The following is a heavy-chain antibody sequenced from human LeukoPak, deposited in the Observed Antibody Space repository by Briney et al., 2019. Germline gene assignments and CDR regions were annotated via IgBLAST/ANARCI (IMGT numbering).Heavy chain of an antibody. V-gene: IGHV1-18*01. CDR1: GYTFTSYG. Sequence: GASVKVSCKASGYTFTSYGISWVRQAPGQGLEWMGWINAYNGNTNYAQKLQGRVTMTTDTSTSTAYMELRSLRSDDTAVYYCARARTVGRAVAGTGAPKNNWFDPWGQGTLVTVSS. D-gene: IGHD6-19*01. CDR3: ARARTVGRAVAGTGAPKNNWFDP. J-gene: IGHJ5*02. CDR2: INAYNGNT.